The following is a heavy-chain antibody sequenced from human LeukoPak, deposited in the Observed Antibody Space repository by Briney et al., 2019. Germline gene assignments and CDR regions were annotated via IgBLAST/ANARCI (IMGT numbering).Heavy chain of an antibody. CDR1: GGSVSSSDYY. CDR3: ARERERWLQAFDI. J-gene: IGHJ3*02. Sequence: PSETLSLTCTVSGGSVSSSDYYWDWMRQPPGKGLEWLGSIYYSGSTYYNPSLKSRVTISVDTSKNQFSLKLSSVTAADTAVYYCARERERWLQAFDIWGQGTMVTVSS. D-gene: IGHD5-24*01. CDR2: IYYSGST. V-gene: IGHV4-39*07.